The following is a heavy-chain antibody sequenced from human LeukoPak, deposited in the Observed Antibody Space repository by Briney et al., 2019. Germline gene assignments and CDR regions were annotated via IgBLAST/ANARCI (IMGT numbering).Heavy chain of an antibody. CDR3: ASTPCSGGSCHGNYYYYMDV. V-gene: IGHV1-69*05. CDR2: IIPIFGTA. Sequence: SVMVSCKASGGTFSSYAISWVRQAPGQGLEWMGEIIPIFGTANYAQKFQGRVTITTDESTSTAYMELSSLRSEDTAVHYCASTPCSGGSCHGNYYYYMDVWGKGTTVTVSS. J-gene: IGHJ6*03. CDR1: GGTFSSYA. D-gene: IGHD2-15*01.